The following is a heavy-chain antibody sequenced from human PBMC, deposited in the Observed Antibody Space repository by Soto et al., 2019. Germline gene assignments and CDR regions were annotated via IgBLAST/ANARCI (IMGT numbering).Heavy chain of an antibody. CDR1: GGSISSYY. CDR2: IYYSGST. J-gene: IGHJ6*02. CDR3: AREGLTGTIGLYYYYGMDV. D-gene: IGHD1-7*01. Sequence: QVQLQESGPGLVKPSETLSLTCTVSGGSISSYYWSWIRQPPGKGLEWIGYIYYSGSTNYNPSLQGRVTISVDTSKNQFSLKLSSVTAADTAVYYCAREGLTGTIGLYYYYGMDVWGQGTTVTVSS. V-gene: IGHV4-59*01.